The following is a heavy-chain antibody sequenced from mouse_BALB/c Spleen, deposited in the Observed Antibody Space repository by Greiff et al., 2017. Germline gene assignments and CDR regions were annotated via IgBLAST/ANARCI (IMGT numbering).Heavy chain of an antibody. Sequence: EVKVVESGGGLVKPGGSLKLSCAASGFTFSSYTMSWVRQTPEKRLEWVATISSGGSYTYYPDSVKGRFTISRDNAKNTLYLQMSSLKSEDTAMYYCTRGGTGGWFAYWGQGTLVTVSA. CDR1: GFTFSSYT. J-gene: IGHJ3*01. V-gene: IGHV5-6-4*01. D-gene: IGHD4-1*01. CDR3: TRGGTGGWFAY. CDR2: ISSGGSYT.